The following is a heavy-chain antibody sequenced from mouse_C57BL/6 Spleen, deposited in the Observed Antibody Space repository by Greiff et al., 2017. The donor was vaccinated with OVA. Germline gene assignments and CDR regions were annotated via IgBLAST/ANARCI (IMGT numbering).Heavy chain of an antibody. Sequence: QVQLQQPGAELVKPGASVKLSCKASGYTFTSYWMHWVKQRPGQGLEWIGMIHPNSGSTNYNEKFKSKATLTVDKSSSTAYMQLSSLTSEDSAVYYCAIISYDYDGGAYWGQGTLVTVSA. CDR3: AIISYDYDGGAY. J-gene: IGHJ3*01. CDR1: GYTFTSYW. V-gene: IGHV1-64*01. D-gene: IGHD2-4*01. CDR2: IHPNSGST.